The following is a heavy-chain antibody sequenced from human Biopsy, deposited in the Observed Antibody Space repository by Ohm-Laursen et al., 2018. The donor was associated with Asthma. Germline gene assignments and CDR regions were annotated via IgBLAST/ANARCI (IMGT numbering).Heavy chain of an antibody. D-gene: IGHD3-22*01. CDR2: IYSGGTS. CDR1: GFAVSRDY. CDR3: ARGDSSNWSHYYFDY. V-gene: IGHV3-53*01. Sequence: FLRLSCAASGFAVSRDYMFWVRQAPGKGLEWVSVIYSGGTSHTADSVRDRFTISRDYSKNTLYLQMHSLRAEDTAVYYCARGDSSNWSHYYFDYWGQGTLVTVSS. J-gene: IGHJ4*02.